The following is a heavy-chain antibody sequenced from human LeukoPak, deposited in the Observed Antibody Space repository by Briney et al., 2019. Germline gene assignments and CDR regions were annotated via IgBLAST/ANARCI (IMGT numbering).Heavy chain of an antibody. D-gene: IGHD3-16*02. V-gene: IGHV3-48*01. Sequence: GVSLRLSCAASGVTFSVYGISWVRQAPGKGLEWVSYISSSGSNAYHADSVKGRFSISRDNSKNSLYLQMNSLRAEDTAMYFCASGYRSGPICAWGQGTLVTVSS. CDR1: GVTFSVYG. CDR2: ISSSGSNA. CDR3: ASGYRSGPICA. J-gene: IGHJ4*02.